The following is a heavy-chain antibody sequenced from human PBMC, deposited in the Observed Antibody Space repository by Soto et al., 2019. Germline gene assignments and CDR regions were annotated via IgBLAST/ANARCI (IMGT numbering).Heavy chain of an antibody. J-gene: IGHJ6*02. CDR3: AKVRPSLRGTGRGAMDV. Sequence: EVQLLESGGXXVQPGGSLRLSCAASGFTFKTFAMSWVRQAPGKGLEXXXSFTVFGSTAYYPDSLQARFTVSRDNSNDTLYLHMDSLRADDTAVYYCAKVRPSLRGTGRGAMDVWGQGTTVTVS. CDR1: GFTFKTFA. V-gene: IGHV3-23*01. CDR2: FTVFGSTA. D-gene: IGHD1-1*01.